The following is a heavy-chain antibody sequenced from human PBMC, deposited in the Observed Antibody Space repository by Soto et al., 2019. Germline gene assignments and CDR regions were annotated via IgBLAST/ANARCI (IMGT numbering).Heavy chain of an antibody. CDR2: ISSSSSYI. J-gene: IGHJ6*02. CDR1: GFTFSSYS. D-gene: IGHD2-8*02. V-gene: IGHV3-21*01. Sequence: GGSLRLSCAASGFTFSSYSMNWVRQAPGKGLEWVSSISSSSSYIYYADSVKGRFTISRDNAKNSLYLQMNSLRAEDTAVYYCARNTVVYAPTGMDVWGQGTTVTVSS. CDR3: ARNTVVYAPTGMDV.